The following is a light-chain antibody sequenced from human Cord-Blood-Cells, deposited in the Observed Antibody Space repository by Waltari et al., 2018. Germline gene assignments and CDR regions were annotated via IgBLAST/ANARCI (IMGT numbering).Light chain of an antibody. Sequence: DIVMTQSPDSLAVSLGARATINCKSSQSVLYRSNNKNYLAWYQQKPGQPPKLLIYWASTRESWVPDRFSGSGFGTDFTLTISSLQAEDVAGYYCQQDYSTPYTFGQGTKLEIK. CDR3: QQDYSTPYT. V-gene: IGKV4-1*01. CDR2: WAS. CDR1: QSVLYRSNNKNY. J-gene: IGKJ2*01.